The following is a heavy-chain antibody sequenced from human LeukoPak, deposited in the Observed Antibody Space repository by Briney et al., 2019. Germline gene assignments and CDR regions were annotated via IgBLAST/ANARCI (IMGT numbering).Heavy chain of an antibody. Sequence: GGSLRLSCSASGFTFSRYAMHWVRQAPGKGLEYVSAISSNGGSTYYADSVKGRFTISRDNSKNTLYLQMSSLRAEDTAVYYCVKDGSGSYYTYYFDYWGQGALVTVSS. V-gene: IGHV3-64D*06. J-gene: IGHJ4*02. CDR1: GFTFSRYA. CDR3: VKDGSGSYYTYYFDY. CDR2: ISSNGGST. D-gene: IGHD3-10*01.